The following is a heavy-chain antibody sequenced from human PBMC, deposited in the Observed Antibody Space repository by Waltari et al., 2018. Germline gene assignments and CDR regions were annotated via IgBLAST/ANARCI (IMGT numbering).Heavy chain of an antibody. CDR1: GSSISSGYY. J-gene: IGHJ4*02. D-gene: IGHD6-13*01. CDR3: ASPQYSSSWYYFDY. Sequence: QVQLQESGPGLVKTSETLSLTCAVSGSSISSGYYWGWIRQPPGKGLEWIGSIDHSGSTYYNPSLKSRVTISVDTSKNQFSLKLSSVTAADTAVYYCASPQYSSSWYYFDYWGQGTLVTVSS. CDR2: IDHSGST. V-gene: IGHV4-38-2*01.